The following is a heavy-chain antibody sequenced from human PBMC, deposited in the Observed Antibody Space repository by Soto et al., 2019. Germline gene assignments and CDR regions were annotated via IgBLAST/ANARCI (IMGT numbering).Heavy chain of an antibody. Sequence: ESLTISCTSSGNSFTYYWIGWVRQMPGKGLEWMGIIYPGDSDARYSPSFQGQVTISVDTSINTAFLRWNSLTASDTAMYYCARQADYNILTGYFYYFDYWGQGSLVTVSS. CDR3: ARQADYNILTGYFYYFDY. V-gene: IGHV5-51*01. J-gene: IGHJ4*02. CDR1: GNSFTYYW. D-gene: IGHD3-9*01. CDR2: IYPGDSDA.